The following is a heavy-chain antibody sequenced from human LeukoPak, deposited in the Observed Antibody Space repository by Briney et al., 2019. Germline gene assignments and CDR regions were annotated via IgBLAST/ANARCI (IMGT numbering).Heavy chain of an antibody. CDR3: ARCFRYSYGLDY. Sequence: GASVKVSCKASGYTFISYGISWVGQAPGQGLEWMGWISAYNGNTDYAQNLQDRVTMTTDTSTSTAYMELRSLRSDDTAVYYCARCFRYSYGLDYWGQGTLVTVSS. CDR2: ISAYNGNT. D-gene: IGHD5-18*01. J-gene: IGHJ4*02. CDR1: GYTFISYG. V-gene: IGHV1-18*04.